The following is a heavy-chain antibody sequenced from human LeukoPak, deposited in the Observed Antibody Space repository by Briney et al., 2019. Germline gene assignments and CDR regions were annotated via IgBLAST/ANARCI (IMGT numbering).Heavy chain of an antibody. V-gene: IGHV3-7*01. CDR1: EFTFNSYW. J-gene: IGHJ4*02. CDR2: IKQDGGQI. CDR3: ARLGARQMLEY. D-gene: IGHD4-17*01. Sequence: PGGSLRPSCAAPEFTFNSYWMSWVRQAPGKGLEWVANIKQDGGQIYYLDSVKGRFTVSRDNAKNSLYLQMNSLRAEDTAVYYCARLGARQMLEYWGQGTLVTVSS.